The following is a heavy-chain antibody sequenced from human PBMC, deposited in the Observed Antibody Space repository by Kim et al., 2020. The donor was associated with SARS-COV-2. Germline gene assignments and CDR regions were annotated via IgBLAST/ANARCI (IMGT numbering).Heavy chain of an antibody. Sequence: ASVKVSCKVSGYTLTELSMHWVRQAPGKGLEWMGGFDPEDGETIYAQKFQGRVTMTEDTSTDTAYMELSSLRSEDTAVYYCATEGSGSGDYRYYYGMDVWGQGTTVTVSS. J-gene: IGHJ6*02. D-gene: IGHD3-10*01. CDR1: GYTLTELS. CDR2: FDPEDGET. V-gene: IGHV1-24*01. CDR3: ATEGSGSGDYRYYYGMDV.